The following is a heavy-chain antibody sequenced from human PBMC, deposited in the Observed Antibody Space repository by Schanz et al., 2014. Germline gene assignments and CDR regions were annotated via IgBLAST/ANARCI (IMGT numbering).Heavy chain of an antibody. J-gene: IGHJ4*02. CDR1: GFTFSTYW. Sequence: EVQLVESGGGLVQPGGSLRLSCAASGFTFSTYWMSWVRQAPGKGLEWVANIKQEESERSYVDSVKGRFTISRDNAKNSLYLQMNRLRADDTAVYYCARDKGGYYPFDYWGQGTLVTVSS. V-gene: IGHV3-7*01. CDR3: ARDKGGYYPFDY. CDR2: IKQEESER. D-gene: IGHD3-3*01.